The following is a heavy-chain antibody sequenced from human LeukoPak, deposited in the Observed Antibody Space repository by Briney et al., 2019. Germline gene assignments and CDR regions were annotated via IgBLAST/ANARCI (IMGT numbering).Heavy chain of an antibody. V-gene: IGHV3-30*02. CDR1: GFTFSSYG. Sequence: PGGSLRLSCAASGFTFSSYGMHWVRQAPGKGLEWVAFIRYDGSNKYYADSVKGRFTISRDNSKNTLYLQMNSLRAEDTSVYYCAIVRVVTPDYWGQGNLVTVSS. D-gene: IGHD2-21*02. CDR3: AIVRVVTPDY. J-gene: IGHJ4*02. CDR2: IRYDGSNK.